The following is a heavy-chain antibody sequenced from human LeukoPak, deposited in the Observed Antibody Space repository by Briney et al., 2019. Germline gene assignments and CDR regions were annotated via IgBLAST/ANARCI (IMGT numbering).Heavy chain of an antibody. J-gene: IGHJ4*02. V-gene: IGHV4-34*01. CDR2: INHSGST. CDR1: GGSFSGYY. Sequence: SETLSLTCAVYGGSFSGYYWSWIRQPPGKGLEWIGEINHSGSTNYNPSLKSRVTISVDTSKNQFSLKLSSVTAADTAVYYGARGRAAYSGSYFDYWGQGTLVTVSS. CDR3: ARGRAAYSGSYFDY. D-gene: IGHD1-26*01.